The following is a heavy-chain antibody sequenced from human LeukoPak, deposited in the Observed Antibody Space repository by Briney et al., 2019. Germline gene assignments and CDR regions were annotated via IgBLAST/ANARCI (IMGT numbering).Heavy chain of an antibody. CDR2: LSGSGGST. CDR3: ARGPKVPAPTYYFDY. D-gene: IGHD2-2*01. J-gene: IGHJ4*02. V-gene: IGHV3-23*01. Sequence: GVSLRLSCAASGFTFSSYAMTCARQAPAKGLEWVSALSGSGGSTFYADSVKGRFTISRDNSKNTLYLQMNSLRAEDTAVYYCARGPKVPAPTYYFDYWGQGTLVTVSS. CDR1: GFTFSSYA.